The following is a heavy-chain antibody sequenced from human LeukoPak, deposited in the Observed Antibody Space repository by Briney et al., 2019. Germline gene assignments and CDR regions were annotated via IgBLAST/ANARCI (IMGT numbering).Heavy chain of an antibody. CDR1: GYTFTSYY. Sequence: ASVKVSCKASGYTFTSYYMHWVRQAPGQGLEWMGIINPSGGSTSCAQKFQGRVTMTRDTSTSTVYMELSSLRSEDTAVYYCASESSSWFSFDPWGQGTLVTVSS. J-gene: IGHJ5*02. CDR3: ASESSSWFSFDP. CDR2: INPSGGST. V-gene: IGHV1-46*01. D-gene: IGHD6-13*01.